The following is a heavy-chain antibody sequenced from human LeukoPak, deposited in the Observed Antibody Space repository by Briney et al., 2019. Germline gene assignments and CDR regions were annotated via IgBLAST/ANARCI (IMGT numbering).Heavy chain of an antibody. Sequence: GGSLRLYCAASGFTFSRHSINWVRQAPGKGLEWVSSISSSSSYIYYADSVKGRFTISRDNAKNSLYLQMNSLRAEDTAVYYCARDSGNYLDAFDIWGQGTMVTVSS. CDR3: ARDSGNYLDAFDI. CDR1: GFTFSRHS. CDR2: ISSSSSYI. J-gene: IGHJ3*02. V-gene: IGHV3-21*01. D-gene: IGHD1-7*01.